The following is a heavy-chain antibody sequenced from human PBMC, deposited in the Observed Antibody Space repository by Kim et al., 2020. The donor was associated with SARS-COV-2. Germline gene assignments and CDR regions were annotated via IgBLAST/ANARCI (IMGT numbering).Heavy chain of an antibody. Sequence: SETLSLTCTVSGGSISSGDYYWSWIRQPPGKGLEWIGYIYYSGSTYYNPSLKSRVTISVDTSKNQFSLKLSSVTAADTAVYYCARARRELVAVPAAIHWFDPWGPGTLVTVSS. D-gene: IGHD2-2*02. CDR2: IYYSGST. CDR3: ARARRELVAVPAAIHWFDP. J-gene: IGHJ5*02. CDR1: GGSISSGDYY. V-gene: IGHV4-30-4*01.